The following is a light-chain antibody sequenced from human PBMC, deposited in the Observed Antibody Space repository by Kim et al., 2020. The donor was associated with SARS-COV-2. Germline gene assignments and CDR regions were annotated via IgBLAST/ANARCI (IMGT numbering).Light chain of an antibody. CDR2: GAS. CDR3: QQYDGFT. CDR1: QIGSGCY. V-gene: IGKV3-20*01. J-gene: IGKJ3*01. Sequence: SLSAGERATLSCRASQIGSGCYLAWYEPKPGQAPRLLFYGASSRGTDIPDRFSGSGSGTDFTLTISRLEPEDFAVYYCQQYDGFTFGRGTKVDIK.